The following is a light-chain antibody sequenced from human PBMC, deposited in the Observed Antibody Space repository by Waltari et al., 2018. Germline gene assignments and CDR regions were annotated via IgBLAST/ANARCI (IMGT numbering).Light chain of an antibody. J-gene: IGKJ3*01. CDR2: DAS. Sequence: EIVLTQSPATLSLSPGERATLSCRASQSISSYLTWYQQKPGQAPRPLIYDASNRATGIPARFSGSGSGTDFTLTISSLEPEDFAVYYCQQRTYWPPTFGPGTKVDIK. CDR1: QSISSY. V-gene: IGKV3-11*01. CDR3: QQRTYWPPT.